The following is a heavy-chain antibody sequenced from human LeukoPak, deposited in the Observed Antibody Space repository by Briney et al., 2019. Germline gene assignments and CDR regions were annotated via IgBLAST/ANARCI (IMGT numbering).Heavy chain of an antibody. CDR3: ASRNALEVRGHYYYYGMDV. J-gene: IGHJ6*02. CDR2: ISYSGST. V-gene: IGHV4-39*01. Sequence: PSETLSLTCTVSGASISSSSYYWGWIRQPPGKGLEWIGSISYSGSTYYNPSLQSRVTMSVDTSKHQFSLKLNSVTAADTAVYYRASRNALEVRGHYYYYGMDVWGQGTTVTVSS. D-gene: IGHD3-10*01. CDR1: GASISSSSYY.